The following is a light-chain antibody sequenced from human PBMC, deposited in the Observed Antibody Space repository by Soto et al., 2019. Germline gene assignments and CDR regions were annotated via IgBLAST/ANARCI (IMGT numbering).Light chain of an antibody. CDR2: KAS. V-gene: IGKV1-5*03. J-gene: IGKJ1*01. CDR3: QQYNSYWT. Sequence: DIQMTQSPSTLSASVGDRVTITCRASQSISSWLAWYQQKPGKAPKLLIYKASSLPSGVPSRFSRSGAGTEFTLTISSLQPDDFATYYCQQYNSYWTFGQGTKVEIK. CDR1: QSISSW.